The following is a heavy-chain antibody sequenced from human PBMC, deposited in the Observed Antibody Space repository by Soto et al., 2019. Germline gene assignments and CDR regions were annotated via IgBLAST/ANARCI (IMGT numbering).Heavy chain of an antibody. V-gene: IGHV3-21*01. CDR2: ISSSSTYI. Sequence: GGSLRLSCAASGFTFTSYTMNWVRQAPGKGLEWVSSISSSSTYIYYADSVKGRFTISRDSAKNSLYLQMNSLRAEDTAVYYCARDLAAATSYGMDVWGQGTMVTVSS. J-gene: IGHJ6*02. CDR1: GFTFTSYT. CDR3: ARDLAAATSYGMDV. D-gene: IGHD6-13*01.